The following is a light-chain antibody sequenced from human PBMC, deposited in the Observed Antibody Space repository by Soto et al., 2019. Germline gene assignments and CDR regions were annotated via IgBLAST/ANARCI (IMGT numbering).Light chain of an antibody. J-gene: IGKJ3*01. CDR1: QSVSSSY. CDR2: GAS. Sequence: EIVLTQSPGTLSSSPGERATLSCRASQSVSSSYVAWYQQKPGQAPRLLIYGASSRATVIPDRFSGSGSGTDFTLTISRLQPEDFAVYYCKQYGSSPTFTFGRGTKVDIK. CDR3: KQYGSSPTFT. V-gene: IGKV3-20*01.